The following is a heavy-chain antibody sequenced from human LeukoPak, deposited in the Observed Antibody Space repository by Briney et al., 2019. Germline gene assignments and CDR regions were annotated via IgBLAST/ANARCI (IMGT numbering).Heavy chain of an antibody. CDR1: GYSFTSYW. D-gene: IGHD3-10*01. CDR3: ARRRGRYGSGSYYNGNPFYYYYGMDV. CDR2: IYPGDSDT. Sequence: GESLKISCKGSGYSFTSYWIGWVRQMPGKGLEWMGIIYPGDSDTRYSPSFQGQVTISADKSISTAYLQWSSLKASDTAMYYCARRRGRYGSGSYYNGNPFYYYYGMDVWGQGTTVTVSS. V-gene: IGHV5-51*01. J-gene: IGHJ6*02.